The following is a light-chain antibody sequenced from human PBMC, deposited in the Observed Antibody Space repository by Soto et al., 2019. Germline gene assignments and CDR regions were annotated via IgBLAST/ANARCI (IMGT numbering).Light chain of an antibody. Sequence: IQLTQSPTTLPASVGDRVTLTCRASESISNWLAWYQQRPGTAPKLLLYHASILETAVPSRFSGNGSGTEFTLTISSLQPGDFATYYCQQYRTYSFGQGSRVEIK. V-gene: IGKV1-5*01. CDR1: ESISNW. CDR2: HAS. CDR3: QQYRTYS. J-gene: IGKJ1*01.